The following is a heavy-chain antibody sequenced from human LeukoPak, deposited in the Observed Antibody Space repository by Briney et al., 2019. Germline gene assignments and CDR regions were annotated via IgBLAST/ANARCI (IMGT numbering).Heavy chain of an antibody. D-gene: IGHD3-22*01. J-gene: IGHJ4*02. Sequence: GRSLRLSCAASGFTFSSYAMHWVRQAPGKGLEWVAVISYDGSNKYYADSVKGRFTISRDNSKNTLYLQMNSLRAEDTAVYYCARVYDSSGYYYAQGDYWGQGTLVTVSS. CDR2: ISYDGSNK. CDR3: ARVYDSSGYYYAQGDY. V-gene: IGHV3-30-3*01. CDR1: GFTFSSYA.